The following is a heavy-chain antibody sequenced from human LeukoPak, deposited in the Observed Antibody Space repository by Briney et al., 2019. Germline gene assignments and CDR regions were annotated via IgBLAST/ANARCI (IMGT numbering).Heavy chain of an antibody. Sequence: GESLKISCKASGYTFTTYWIGWVRQLPGKGLEWMGVIYPGDFRIRYSPSFQGQVTISADKSISTAYLQWSSLKASDTAMYYCARYSVATIPNWFDPWGQGTLVTVSS. CDR2: IYPGDFRI. CDR1: GYTFTTYW. CDR3: ARYSVATIPNWFDP. V-gene: IGHV5-51*01. J-gene: IGHJ5*02. D-gene: IGHD5-12*01.